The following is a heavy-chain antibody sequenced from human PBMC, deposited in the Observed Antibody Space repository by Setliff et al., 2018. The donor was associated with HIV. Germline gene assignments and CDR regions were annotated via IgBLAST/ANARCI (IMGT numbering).Heavy chain of an antibody. V-gene: IGHV4-30-4*08. CDR3: VRGPQWLVQKGRVYYFDY. CDR1: GGSISSGDYF. Sequence: PSETLSLTCTVSGGSISSGDYFLSWIRQAPGKGLEWSGCIYYSGSAYYNPSLQSRVTISVDTSKNQVSLKLNSMTAADTAVYFCVRGPQWLVQKGRVYYFDYWGQGALVTVS. J-gene: IGHJ4*02. D-gene: IGHD6-19*01. CDR2: IYYSGSA.